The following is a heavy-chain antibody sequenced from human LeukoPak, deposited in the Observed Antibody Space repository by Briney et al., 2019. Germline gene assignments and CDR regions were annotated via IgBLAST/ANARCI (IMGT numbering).Heavy chain of an antibody. CDR2: IKQDGSVK. CDR3: ARDTYYDFWSGRDDAFDI. Sequence: GSLRLSCAASGFTFSSYWMSWVRQAPGKGLEWVANIKQDGSVKYYVDSVKGRFTISRDNAKNSLYLQMNSLRAEDTAVYYCARDTYYDFWSGRDDAFDIWGQGTMVTVSS. CDR1: GFTFSSYW. J-gene: IGHJ3*02. D-gene: IGHD3-3*01. V-gene: IGHV3-7*01.